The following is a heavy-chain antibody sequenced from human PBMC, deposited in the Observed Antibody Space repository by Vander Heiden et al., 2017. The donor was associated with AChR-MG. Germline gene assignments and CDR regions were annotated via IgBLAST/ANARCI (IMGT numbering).Heavy chain of an antibody. CDR2: ISAYNGNT. V-gene: IGHV1-18*01. Sequence: HVQLVQPGAEVKKPGAPAKVPCKASGYTFTSYGISWVRDGPGQGLEWKGWISAYNGNTKDAQKLQGRVTMTTDTSTSTDYRELRSLRSDDTAVYYCAREGDYYYGSGSYGYYYYGMDVWGQGTTVTVSS. D-gene: IGHD3-10*01. CDR3: AREGDYYYGSGSYGYYYYGMDV. CDR1: GYTFTSYG. J-gene: IGHJ6*02.